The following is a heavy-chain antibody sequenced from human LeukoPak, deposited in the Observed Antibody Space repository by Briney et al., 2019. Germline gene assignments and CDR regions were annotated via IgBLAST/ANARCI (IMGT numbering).Heavy chain of an antibody. V-gene: IGHV1-46*01. CDR1: GFTFTSYY. CDR3: ARAKPTISLVRGVPLLREVAAFDE. Sequence: ASVKVSCKASGFTFTSYYIHWLRQAPGQGLEWMGILNPSGGSTTYAQKFQGRVTMTRDMSTSTLYLELSSLRSEDTAVYYCARAKPTISLVRGVPLLREVAAFDEWGQGTLVTVSS. CDR2: LNPSGGST. D-gene: IGHD3-10*01. J-gene: IGHJ4*02.